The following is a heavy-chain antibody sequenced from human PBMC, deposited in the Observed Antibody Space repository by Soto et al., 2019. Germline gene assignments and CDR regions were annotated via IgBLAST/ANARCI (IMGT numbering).Heavy chain of an antibody. J-gene: IGHJ4*02. Sequence: QLQLQESGPGLVKPSGTMSLTGTVSGGSIRGNSWVWIRQPPGKGLEWIATIYYSGRTSYNPSLESRVTIYVDTSRDQFSLTLTSVTAADTAVYYCARLPRTTTSGSGTDFWGQGALVTVYS. CDR2: IYYSGRT. CDR3: ARLPRTTTSGSGTDF. V-gene: IGHV4-39*01. CDR1: GGSIRGNS. D-gene: IGHD3-10*01.